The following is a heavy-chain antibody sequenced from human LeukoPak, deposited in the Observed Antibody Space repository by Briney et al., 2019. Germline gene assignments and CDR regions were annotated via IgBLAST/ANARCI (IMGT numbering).Heavy chain of an antibody. Sequence: GGSLRISCAASGFTFSGYAMSWVRQAPGKGMEWVSAIRGSGGSTYYADSVKGRFTISRDNSKNTLYLQMNSLRAEDTAVYYCAKAGDSYGDYWYFDLWGRGTLVTVSS. CDR1: GFTFSGYA. CDR2: IRGSGGST. J-gene: IGHJ2*01. D-gene: IGHD5-18*01. CDR3: AKAGDSYGDYWYFDL. V-gene: IGHV3-23*01.